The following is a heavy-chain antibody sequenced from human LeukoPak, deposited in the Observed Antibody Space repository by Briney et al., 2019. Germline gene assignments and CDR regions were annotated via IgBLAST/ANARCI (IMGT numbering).Heavy chain of an antibody. J-gene: IGHJ4*02. Sequence: GGSLRLSCAASGFTFSSYAMSWVRQAPGKGLEWVSAISGSGGSTYYAHSVKGRFTISRDNSKNTLYLQMNSLRAEDTAVYYCAKDLEYYDILTAFDYWGQGTLVTVSS. CDR1: GFTFSSYA. CDR2: ISGSGGST. CDR3: AKDLEYYDILTAFDY. V-gene: IGHV3-23*01. D-gene: IGHD3-9*01.